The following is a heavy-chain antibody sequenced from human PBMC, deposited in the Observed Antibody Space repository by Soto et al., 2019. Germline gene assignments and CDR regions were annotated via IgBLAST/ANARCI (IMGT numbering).Heavy chain of an antibody. CDR1: GGSFSGYY. J-gene: IGHJ6*03. D-gene: IGHD6-6*01. CDR2: INHSGST. Sequence: SETLCLTCAVYGGSFSGYYWSWIRQPPGKGLEWIGEINHSGSTNYNPSLKSRVTISVDTSKNQFSLKLSSVTAADTAVYYCARAYSSSGYYYYYMDVWGKGTTVTVSS. V-gene: IGHV4-34*01. CDR3: ARAYSSSGYYYYYMDV.